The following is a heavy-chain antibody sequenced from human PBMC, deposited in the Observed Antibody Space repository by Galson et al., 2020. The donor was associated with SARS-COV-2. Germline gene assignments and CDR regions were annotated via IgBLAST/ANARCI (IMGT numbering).Heavy chain of an antibody. J-gene: IGHJ1*01. CDR1: GDSITSTYFY. Sequence: SETLSHTCTVSGDSITSTYFYWGWIRQPPGKSLEWIASIYYRGSTYYNPSLRSRVIVSVDTSKNQVSLKLTSVTAADTAVYFCAKVGCSGANCYPGDFHLWGQGILVTVSS. V-gene: IGHV4-39*07. CDR3: AKVGCSGANCYPGDFHL. D-gene: IGHD2-15*01. CDR2: IYYRGST.